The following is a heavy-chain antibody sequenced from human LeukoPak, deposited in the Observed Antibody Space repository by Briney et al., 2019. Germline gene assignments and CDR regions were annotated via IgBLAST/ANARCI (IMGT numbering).Heavy chain of an antibody. CDR3: ARDDITMVRGVTLYGMDV. CDR2: ISYDGSNK. J-gene: IGHJ6*04. D-gene: IGHD3-10*01. Sequence: GGSLRLSCAASGFTFSSYAMHWVRQAPGKGLEWVAVISYDGSNKYYADSVKGRFTISRDNSKNTLYLQMNSLRAEDTAVYYCARDDITMVRGVTLYGMDVWGKGTTVTVSS. V-gene: IGHV3-30*04. CDR1: GFTFSSYA.